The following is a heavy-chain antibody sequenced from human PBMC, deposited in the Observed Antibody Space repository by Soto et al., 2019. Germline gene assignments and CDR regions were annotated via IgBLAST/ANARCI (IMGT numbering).Heavy chain of an antibody. V-gene: IGHV1-18*01. CDR2: ISAYNGNT. CDR1: GYTFTSYG. Sequence: GASVKVSCKASGYTFTSYGISWVRQAPGQGLEWMGWISAYNGNTNYAQKLQGRVTMTTDTSTSTAYMELRSLRSDDTAVYYCARDQTVARKLRRFDYWGQGTLVTVSS. J-gene: IGHJ4*02. CDR3: ARDQTVARKLRRFDY. D-gene: IGHD3-16*01.